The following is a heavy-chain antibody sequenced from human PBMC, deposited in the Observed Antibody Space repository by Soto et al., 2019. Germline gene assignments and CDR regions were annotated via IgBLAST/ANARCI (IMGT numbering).Heavy chain of an antibody. J-gene: IGHJ4*02. Sequence: EVQLLESGGALVQPGGSLRLSCAASGFTFSNHAMNWVRQAPGKGLEWVSTISDSGSTYYADSVKGRFTISRDNSKKTLDLQMNSLRAEDTAVYYCARDPGGHYCTSTSCLYFFDHWGQGTLVIVSS. CDR2: ISDSGST. CDR3: ARDPGGHYCTSTSCLYFFDH. D-gene: IGHD2-2*01. V-gene: IGHV3-23*01. CDR1: GFTFSNHA.